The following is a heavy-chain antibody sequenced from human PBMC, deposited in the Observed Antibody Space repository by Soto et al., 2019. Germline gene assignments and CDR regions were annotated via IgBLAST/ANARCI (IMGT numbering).Heavy chain of an antibody. Sequence: QVQLQESGPGLVKPSETLSLTCTVSGGSISSYYWSWIRQPPGKGLEWIGYIYYSGSTNYNPSLKCRATTSVDTPKNQFSLMLSSVPAADTAVYYCASSNIAAAGFYYYGMDVWGRGTTVTVSS. D-gene: IGHD6-13*01. CDR1: GGSISSYY. CDR2: IYYSGST. J-gene: IGHJ6*02. V-gene: IGHV4-59*01. CDR3: ASSNIAAAGFYYYGMDV.